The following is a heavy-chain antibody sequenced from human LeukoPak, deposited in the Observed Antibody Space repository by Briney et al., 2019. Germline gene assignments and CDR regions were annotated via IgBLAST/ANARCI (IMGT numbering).Heavy chain of an antibody. J-gene: IGHJ6*02. CDR3: ARALSAAAAPFVYYYYYGMDV. V-gene: IGHV1-3*01. D-gene: IGHD6-13*01. CDR1: GYTFTSYA. CDR2: INAGNGNT. Sequence: ASVKVSCKASGYTFTSYAMHWVRQAPGQRPEWMGWINAGNGNTKYSQKFQGRVTITRDTSASTAYMELSSLRSEDTAVYYCARALSAAAAPFVYYYYYGMDVWGQGTTVTVSS.